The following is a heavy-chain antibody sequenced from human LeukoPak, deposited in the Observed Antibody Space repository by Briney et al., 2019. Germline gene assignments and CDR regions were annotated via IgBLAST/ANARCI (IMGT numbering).Heavy chain of an antibody. CDR2: IHHSGTT. D-gene: IGHD6-19*01. CDR1: GYSIDSGYF. V-gene: IGHV4-38-2*02. J-gene: IGHJ4*02. CDR3: ARDLGSGWSPGY. Sequence: SETLSLTCIVSGYSIDSGYFWGWIRQPPGKGLEWIGNIHHSGTTYYNPSLKSRVTISVDTSKNQFSLNLTSVTAADTAFYYCARDLGSGWSPGYWGQGTLVTVSS.